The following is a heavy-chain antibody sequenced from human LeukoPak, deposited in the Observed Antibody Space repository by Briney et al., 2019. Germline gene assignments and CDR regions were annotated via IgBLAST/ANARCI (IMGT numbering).Heavy chain of an antibody. J-gene: IGHJ4*02. Sequence: ASVKVSCKVSGYTLTELSMHWVRQAPGNGLEWMGGFDPEDGETIYAQKFQGRVTMTTDTSTSTAYMELRSLRSDDTAVYYCARARLLWFGELLSEFDYWGQGTLVTVSS. CDR2: FDPEDGET. CDR1: GYTLTELS. V-gene: IGHV1-24*01. CDR3: ARARLLWFGELLSEFDY. D-gene: IGHD3-10*01.